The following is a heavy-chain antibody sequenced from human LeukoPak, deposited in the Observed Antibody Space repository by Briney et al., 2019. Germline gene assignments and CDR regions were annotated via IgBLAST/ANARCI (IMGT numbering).Heavy chain of an antibody. D-gene: IGHD5-12*01. Sequence: GGSLRLSFAASGFTFSSYSMNLVRPAPGEGLEWVSSISSSSSYIYYADSVKGRFTISRDNAKNSLYLQMNSLRAEDTAVYYCARDEFQMATISAAYWGQGTLVTVSS. V-gene: IGHV3-21*01. CDR3: ARDEFQMATISAAY. CDR2: ISSSSSYI. CDR1: GFTFSSYS. J-gene: IGHJ4*02.